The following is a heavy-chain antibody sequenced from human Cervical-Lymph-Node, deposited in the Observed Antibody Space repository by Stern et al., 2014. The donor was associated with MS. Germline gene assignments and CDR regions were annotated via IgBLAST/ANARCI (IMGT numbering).Heavy chain of an antibody. V-gene: IGHV4-39*01. D-gene: IGHD2-8*02. J-gene: IGHJ4*02. CDR3: AKHACTGAACPFDL. Sequence: VQLVESGPGLVKPSETLSLTCAVSGDSISSYTHYWAWIRQPPGKGLEWIGSVYCSGATYYNPSLKSRVTISVDTSKNPFPRGLNSVTAADTAVYYCAKHACTGAACPFDLWGQGTLVTVSS. CDR2: VYCSGAT. CDR1: GDSISSYTHY.